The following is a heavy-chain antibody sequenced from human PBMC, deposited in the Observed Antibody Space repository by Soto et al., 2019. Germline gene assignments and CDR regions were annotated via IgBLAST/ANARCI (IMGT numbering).Heavy chain of an antibody. Sequence: QVQLVESGGGVVQPGRSLRLSCAASGFTFSSHGLHWVRQAPSRGLEWVAVISYDGTNKQYGDSVKGRFTISRDDSQNTLYLQMNSLRAEDTAVYYCVKDRWTEAYGMEVWGQGTTVTVSS. CDR1: GFTFSSHG. CDR2: ISYDGTNK. J-gene: IGHJ6*02. D-gene: IGHD2-21*01. CDR3: VKDRWTEAYGMEV. V-gene: IGHV3-30*18.